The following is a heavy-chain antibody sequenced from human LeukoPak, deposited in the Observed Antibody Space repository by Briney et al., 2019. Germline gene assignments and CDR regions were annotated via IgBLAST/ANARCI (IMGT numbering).Heavy chain of an antibody. D-gene: IGHD3-16*01. CDR2: ISPRSETI. J-gene: IGHJ6*03. CDR3: ARIDGPTVFTYYMDL. CDR1: GFSFNRRG. Sequence: PGGSLRLSCATSGFSFNRRGMNWVRHPPGKGLEWVSYISPRSETIYYAESVKGQFTVSRDDSKDSLYLQMHTLRAEDTAVYYCARIDGPTVFTYYMDLWGKGTTVTVA. V-gene: IGHV3-48*04.